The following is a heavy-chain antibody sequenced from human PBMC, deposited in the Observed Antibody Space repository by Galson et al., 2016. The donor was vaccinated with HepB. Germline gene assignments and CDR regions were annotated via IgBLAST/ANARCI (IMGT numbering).Heavy chain of an antibody. J-gene: IGHJ2*01. CDR1: GGTFSSYA. CDR3: AREGEGATGTTDYWYFDL. D-gene: IGHD1-1*01. Sequence: SVKVSCKASGGTFSSYAINWVRQAPGQGLEWMGGIIPIFNTPTYAQKFQGRVTITADESTSTAYMELSSLRSEDTAVYYCAREGEGATGTTDYWYFDLWGRGTLVTVSS. V-gene: IGHV1-69*13. CDR2: IIPIFNTP.